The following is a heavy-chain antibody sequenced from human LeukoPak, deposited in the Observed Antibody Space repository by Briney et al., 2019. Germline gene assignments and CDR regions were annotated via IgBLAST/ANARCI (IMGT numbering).Heavy chain of an antibody. CDR1: GYTFTSYY. D-gene: IGHD2-2*01. J-gene: IGHJ3*02. CDR2: INPNGGST. Sequence: GASVKVFCKASGYTFTSYYMHWVRQTPGQGLEWMGIINPNGGSTSYAQKFQGRVTMTRDTSTSTVYMDLSSLRSEDTAVYYCARTNVVVPAALGHNAFDIWGQGTMVTVSS. V-gene: IGHV1-46*01. CDR3: ARTNVVVPAALGHNAFDI.